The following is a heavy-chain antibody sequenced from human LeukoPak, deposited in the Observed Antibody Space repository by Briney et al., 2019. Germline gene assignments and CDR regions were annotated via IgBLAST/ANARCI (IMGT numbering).Heavy chain of an antibody. CDR1: GFPFGNEA. D-gene: IGHD5-18*01. CDR3: AKDGGYSYGYDAFDI. CDR2: INSDGSST. J-gene: IGHJ3*02. Sequence: PGGSLRLSCAASGFPFGNEAMGWVRQAPGKGLVWVSRINSDGSSTSYADSVKGRFTISRDNSKNTLYLQMNSLRAEDTAVYYCAKDGGYSYGYDAFDIWGQGTMVTVSS. V-gene: IGHV3-23*01.